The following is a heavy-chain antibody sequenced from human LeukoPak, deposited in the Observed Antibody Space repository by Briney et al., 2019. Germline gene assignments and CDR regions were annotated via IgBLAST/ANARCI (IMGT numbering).Heavy chain of an antibody. CDR2: IYYSGST. D-gene: IGHD2-15*01. V-gene: IGHV4-59*08. CDR3: TRGVVAATLAY. J-gene: IGHJ4*02. CDR1: GGSISSYY. Sequence: SETLSLTCNVSGGSISSYYWSWIRQPPGKGLEWIGYIYYSGSTNYNPSLKSRITMSVDTSKNQFSLKLNSVTAADTAVYYCTRGVVAATLAYWGQGTLVTVSS.